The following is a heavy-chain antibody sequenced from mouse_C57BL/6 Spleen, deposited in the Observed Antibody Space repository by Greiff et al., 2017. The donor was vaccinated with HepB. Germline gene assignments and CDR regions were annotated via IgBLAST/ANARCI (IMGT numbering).Heavy chain of an antibody. CDR1: GFTFSNYW. J-gene: IGHJ2*01. CDR3: TADSNYFDY. CDR2: IRLKSDNYAT. V-gene: IGHV6-3*01. Sequence: EVKLVESGGGLVQPGGSMKLSCVASGFTFSNYWMNWVRQSPEKGLEWVAQIRLKSDNYATHYAESVKGRFTISRDDSKSSVYLQMNNLRAEDTGIYYCTADSNYFDYWGQGTTLTVSS. D-gene: IGHD2-5*01.